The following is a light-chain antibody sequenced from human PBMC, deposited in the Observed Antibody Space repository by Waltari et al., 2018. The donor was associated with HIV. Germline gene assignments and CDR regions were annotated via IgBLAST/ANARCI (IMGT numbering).Light chain of an antibody. CDR3: NSYAGSNNWV. CDR2: EVN. V-gene: IGLV2-8*01. J-gene: IGLJ3*02. Sequence: QSALTQPPSASGSPGQSVTISCTGTSSDVGGPKYVSWYQQHPGKAPKRMIYEVNKRPSGVPDRFSGSKSANTASLTVSGLQADDEADYYCNSYAGSNNWVFGGGTKLTVL. CDR1: SSDVGGPKY.